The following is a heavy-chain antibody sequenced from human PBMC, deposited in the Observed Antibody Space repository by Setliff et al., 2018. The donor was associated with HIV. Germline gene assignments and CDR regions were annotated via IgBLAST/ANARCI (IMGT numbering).Heavy chain of an antibody. CDR2: IYYSGST. CDR3: ARDGETTVMGDAFDI. V-gene: IGHV4-31*03. D-gene: IGHD4-4*01. CDR1: GDSITSGGYF. J-gene: IGHJ3*02. Sequence: SETLSLTCTVSGDSITSGGYFWSWIRQHPGKGLEWIGHIYYSGSTYYNPSLKSRVTISVDTSKNQFSLKLSSVTAADTAVYYCARDGETTVMGDAFDIWGQGTMVTVSS.